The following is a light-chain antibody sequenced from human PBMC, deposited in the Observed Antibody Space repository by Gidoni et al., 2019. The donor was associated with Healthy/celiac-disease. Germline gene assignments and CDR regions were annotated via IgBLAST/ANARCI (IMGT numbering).Light chain of an antibody. Sequence: QSVLPHPPSASGAPGQRVTISCTGNSSNVGAGYDVHWYQQLPGTAPKLLIYSDSNRPAGVPDRFSGSKSGTSASLAITGLQAEDEADYYCQSYDSSLSGSVFGGGTKLTVL. CDR3: QSYDSSLSGSV. V-gene: IGLV1-40*01. CDR1: SSNVGAGYD. CDR2: SDS. J-gene: IGLJ3*02.